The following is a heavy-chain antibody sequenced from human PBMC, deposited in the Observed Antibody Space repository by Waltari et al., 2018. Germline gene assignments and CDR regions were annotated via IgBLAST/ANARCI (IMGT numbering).Heavy chain of an antibody. J-gene: IGHJ1*01. Sequence: QVQLVQSGAEVKKPGSSVKVSCKASGGTFSSYAISWVRKAPGQGLEWMGGIIPIVGTANYAQKFQGRVTITADKSTSTAYMELSSLRSEDTAVYYCARGLSYSGSYYYYFQHWGQGTLVTVSS. V-gene: IGHV1-69*14. CDR1: GGTFSSYA. CDR2: IIPIVGTA. D-gene: IGHD1-26*01. CDR3: ARGLSYSGSYYYYFQH.